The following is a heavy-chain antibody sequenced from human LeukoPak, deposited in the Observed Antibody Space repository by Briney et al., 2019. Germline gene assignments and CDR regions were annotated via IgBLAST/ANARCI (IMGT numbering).Heavy chain of an antibody. CDR2: IYYSGSA. J-gene: IGHJ6*02. Sequence: SETLSLTCTVSGGSISTYYWSWIRQPPGKGLEWIGYIYYSGSANYNPSLKNRVTISVDTSKNQVSLRLSSVTAADTAVYFCARGEAVPYYYHGMDVWGQGTRVTVSS. V-gene: IGHV4-59*01. CDR1: GGSISTYY. CDR3: ARGEAVPYYYHGMDV.